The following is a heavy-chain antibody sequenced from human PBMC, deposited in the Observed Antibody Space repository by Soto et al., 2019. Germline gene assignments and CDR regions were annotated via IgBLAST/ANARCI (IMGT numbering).Heavy chain of an antibody. D-gene: IGHD1-26*01. J-gene: IGHJ4*02. CDR1: GFTFSNCA. CDR2: ISGDGSRT. V-gene: IGHV3-23*01. Sequence: EVQLLESGGGLVQPGGSLRLSCAASGFTFSNCAMSWVRQAPGKGLEWVSTISGDGSRTYYADSVKGRFSISRDNSKNTLYLQMNSLRAEDTAMYFCAKDLIVGASHSSYYFDYWGQGTLVTVSS. CDR3: AKDLIVGASHSSYYFDY.